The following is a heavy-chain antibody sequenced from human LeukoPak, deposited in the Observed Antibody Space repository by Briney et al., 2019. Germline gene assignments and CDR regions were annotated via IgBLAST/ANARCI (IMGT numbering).Heavy chain of an antibody. CDR3: AIRGHSNAFDY. Sequence: GGSLRLPCAASGFTFSGYSMNWVRQAPGKGLEWVSSISSSSDYIYYADSVKGRFAISRDSAKNSLYLQLNSLRAEDTAVYYCAIRGHSNAFDYWGQGTLVTVSS. J-gene: IGHJ4*02. V-gene: IGHV3-21*01. CDR2: ISSSSDYI. CDR1: GFTFSGYS. D-gene: IGHD5-18*01.